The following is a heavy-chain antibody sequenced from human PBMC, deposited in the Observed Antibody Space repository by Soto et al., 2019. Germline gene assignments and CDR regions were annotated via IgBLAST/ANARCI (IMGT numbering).Heavy chain of an antibody. V-gene: IGHV4-31*03. CDR3: ASYQQSYAFDI. D-gene: IGHD2-2*01. CDR2: IFYSGST. J-gene: IGHJ3*02. CDR1: GGSISSCAYY. Sequence: PSETLSLTCTVSGGSISSCAYYWSWIRQHPGKGLEWIGYIFYSGSTYYNPSLKSRVTISVDTSKNQFSLKLSSVTAADTAVYYCASYQQSYAFDIWGQGTMVTVSS.